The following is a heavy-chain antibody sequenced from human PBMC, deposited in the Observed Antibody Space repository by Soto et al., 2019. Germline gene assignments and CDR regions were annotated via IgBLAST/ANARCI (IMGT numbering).Heavy chain of an antibody. D-gene: IGHD2-2*01. V-gene: IGHV1-2*04. CDR3: ARSGCSSTSCRSDFDI. Sequence: GASVKVSCKASGYTFTGYYMHWVRQAPGQGLEWMGWINPNSGGTNYAQKFQGWVTMTRDTSISTAYMELSRLRSDDTAVYYCARSGCSSTSCRSDFDIWGQGTMVTVSS. J-gene: IGHJ3*02. CDR1: GYTFTGYY. CDR2: INPNSGGT.